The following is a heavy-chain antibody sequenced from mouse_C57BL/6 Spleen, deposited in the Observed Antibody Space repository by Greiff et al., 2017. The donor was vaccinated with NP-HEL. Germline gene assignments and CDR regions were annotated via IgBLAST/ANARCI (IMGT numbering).Heavy chain of an antibody. J-gene: IGHJ1*03. CDR2: ISSGSSTI. D-gene: IGHD1-1*01. CDR1: GFTFSDYG. V-gene: IGHV5-17*01. CDR3: ARGRSTVVAIHWYFDV. Sequence: EVQLMESGGGLVKPGGSLKLSCAASGFTFSDYGMHWVRQAPEKGLEWVAYISSGSSTIYYADTVKGRFTISRDNAKNTLFLQMTSLRSEDTAMYYCARGRSTVVAIHWYFDVWGTGTTVTVSS.